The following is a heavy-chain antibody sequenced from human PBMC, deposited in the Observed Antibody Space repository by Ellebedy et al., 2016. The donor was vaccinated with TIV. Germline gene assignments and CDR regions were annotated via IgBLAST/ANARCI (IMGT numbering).Heavy chain of an antibody. Sequence: MPGGSLRLSCSVSNDSMISYYWSWIRQSPGKGLEWIGYIYYTGSTNIHPSLKSRVTMSVDTSKNQFSLKLSSVTAADTAVYFCARQYYYDSSGYYYEIPWFDPWGQGTLVTVSS. CDR2: IYYTGST. D-gene: IGHD3-22*01. J-gene: IGHJ5*02. V-gene: IGHV4-59*08. CDR1: NDSMISYY. CDR3: ARQYYYDSSGYYYEIPWFDP.